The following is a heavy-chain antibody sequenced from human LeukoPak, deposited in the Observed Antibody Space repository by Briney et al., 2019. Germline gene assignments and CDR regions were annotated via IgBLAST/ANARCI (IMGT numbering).Heavy chain of an antibody. CDR1: GGSFSGYY. V-gene: IGHV4-34*01. D-gene: IGHD4-17*01. J-gene: IGHJ4*02. Sequence: SETLSLTCAVSGGSFSGYYWIWLRQPPGKGLEWIGEINHSGSANYRPSLSSRVTISLDMSENQFSLKLTSVTAADTAVNYCARGQGTVTTHWGQGTLVTVSS. CDR2: INHSGSA. CDR3: ARGQGTVTTH.